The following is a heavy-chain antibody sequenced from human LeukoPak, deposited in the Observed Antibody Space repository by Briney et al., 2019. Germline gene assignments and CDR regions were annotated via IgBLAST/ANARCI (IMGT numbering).Heavy chain of an antibody. V-gene: IGHV4-34*01. J-gene: IGHJ6*02. Sequence: PSETLSLTCAVYGGSFSGYYWSWIRQPPGKGLEWIGEINHSGSTNYNPSLKSRVTISVDTSKNQFSLKLSSVIAADTAVYYCARGKNYYGWKLSYGMDVWGQGTTVTVSS. CDR2: INHSGST. D-gene: IGHD3-10*01. CDR1: GGSFSGYY. CDR3: ARGKNYYGWKLSYGMDV.